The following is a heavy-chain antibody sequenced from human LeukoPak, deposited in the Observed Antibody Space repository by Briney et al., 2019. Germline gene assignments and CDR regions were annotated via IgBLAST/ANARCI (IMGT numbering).Heavy chain of an antibody. D-gene: IGHD3-22*01. CDR3: ARDPGYDSNAFDI. CDR2: IYSGGST. Sequence: GGSLRLSCAASRFTVSSNYMSWVRQAPGKGLEWVSVIYSGGSTYYADSVKGRFTISRDNSKNTLYLQMNSLRAEDTAVYYCARDPGYDSNAFDIWGQGTMVTVSS. J-gene: IGHJ3*02. V-gene: IGHV3-53*01. CDR1: RFTVSSNY.